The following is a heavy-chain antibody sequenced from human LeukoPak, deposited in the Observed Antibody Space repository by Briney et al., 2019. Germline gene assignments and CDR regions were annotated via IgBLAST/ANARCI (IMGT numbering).Heavy chain of an antibody. V-gene: IGHV4-39*01. CDR1: GGSISSSSYY. D-gene: IGHD6-19*01. Sequence: SETLSLTCTVSGGSISSSSYYWGWLRQPPGKELEWIGSIYYSGSTYYNPSLKSRVTISVDTSKNQFSLKLSSVTAADTAVYYCARRGMAVAGTFDYWGQGTLVTVSS. CDR2: IYYSGST. CDR3: ARRGMAVAGTFDY. J-gene: IGHJ4*02.